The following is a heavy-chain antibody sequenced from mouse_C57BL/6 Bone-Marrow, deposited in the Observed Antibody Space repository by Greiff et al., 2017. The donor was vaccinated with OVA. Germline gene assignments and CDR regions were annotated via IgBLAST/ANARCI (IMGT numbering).Heavy chain of an antibody. J-gene: IGHJ2*01. CDR3: ARELYYYFDY. CDR2: LDPNRGGT. Sequence: QVQLQQPGAELVKPGASVKLSCKASGYTFTSYWMHWVKQRPGRGLEWIGRLDPNRGGTKYNEKFKSKATLTVDKPSSTAYMQLSSLTSEDSAVYYCARELYYYFDYWGQGTTLTVSS. CDR1: GYTFTSYW. V-gene: IGHV1-72*01. D-gene: IGHD1-1*01.